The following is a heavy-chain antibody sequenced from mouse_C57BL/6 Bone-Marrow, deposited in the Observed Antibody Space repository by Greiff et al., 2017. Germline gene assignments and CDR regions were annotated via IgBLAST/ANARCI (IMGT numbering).Heavy chain of an antibody. CDR1: GYSITSGYY. CDR3: AREGGRGGFDY. CDR2: ISYDGSN. D-gene: IGHD3-3*01. V-gene: IGHV3-6*01. J-gene: IGHJ2*01. Sequence: EVQLVESGPGLVKPSQSLSLTCSVTGYSITSGYYWNWIRQFPGNKLEWMGYISYDGSNNYNPSLKNRISITRDTSKNQFFLKLNSVTTEDTATYYCAREGGRGGFDYWGQGTTLTVSS.